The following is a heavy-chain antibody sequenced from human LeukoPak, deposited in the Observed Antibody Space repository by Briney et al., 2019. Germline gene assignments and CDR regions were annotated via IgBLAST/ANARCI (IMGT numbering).Heavy chain of an antibody. Sequence: PSETLSLTCTVSGGSISSNNYYWGWIRQPPGKGLEWIGNIYYSGSTYYNPSLKSRVTISVDTSKNQFSLRLSSVTAADTAVYYCARQGSRRIWYFDLWGRGTLVTVSS. J-gene: IGHJ2*01. D-gene: IGHD1-26*01. CDR2: IYYSGST. CDR3: ARQGSRRIWYFDL. CDR1: GGSISSNNYY. V-gene: IGHV4-39*01.